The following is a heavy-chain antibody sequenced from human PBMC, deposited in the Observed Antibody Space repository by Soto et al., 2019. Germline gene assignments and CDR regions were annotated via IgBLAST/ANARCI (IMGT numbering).Heavy chain of an antibody. CDR1: GGTFSSYA. CDR2: IIPIFGTA. Sequence: GASVKVSCKASGGTFSSYAISWVRQSPGQELEWMGGIIPIFGTANYAQKFQGRVTITADESTSTAYMELSSLRSEDTAVYYCARDAPPPIAAADYYYYYGMDVWGQGTTVTVSS. J-gene: IGHJ6*02. CDR3: ARDAPPPIAAADYYYYYGMDV. D-gene: IGHD6-13*01. V-gene: IGHV1-69*13.